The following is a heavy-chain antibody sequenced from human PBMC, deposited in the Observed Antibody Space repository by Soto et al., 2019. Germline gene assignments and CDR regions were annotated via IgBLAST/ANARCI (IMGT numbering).Heavy chain of an antibody. CDR3: ARAQGMAAAVRDPFDS. CDR2: INPSSGST. D-gene: IGHD6-13*01. Sequence: QVQLVQSGAEVKKPGASVKVSCKASGYTFTSYYIHCVRQAPGQGLEWMGIINPSSGSTNYAQKFQGRLTMTRDTSTTTVYMELSRLTSEDTAVYYCARAQGMAAAVRDPFDSWGQGALVTVSS. J-gene: IGHJ4*02. CDR1: GYTFTSYY. V-gene: IGHV1-46*03.